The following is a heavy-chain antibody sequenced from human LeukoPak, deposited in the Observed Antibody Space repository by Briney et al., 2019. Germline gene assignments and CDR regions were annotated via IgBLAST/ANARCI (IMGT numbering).Heavy chain of an antibody. V-gene: IGHV3-53*01. J-gene: IGHJ3*02. CDR1: GFTVSSNH. CDR2: IYSGGST. CDR3: ARETRNALDI. D-gene: IGHD1/OR15-1a*01. Sequence: PGGSLRLSCAASGFTVSSNHMSLVRQAPGKGLEWVSVIYSGGSTYYADSVKGRFTISRDNSKNTLYLQMNSLRAEDTAVYYCARETRNALDIWGQGTMATVSS.